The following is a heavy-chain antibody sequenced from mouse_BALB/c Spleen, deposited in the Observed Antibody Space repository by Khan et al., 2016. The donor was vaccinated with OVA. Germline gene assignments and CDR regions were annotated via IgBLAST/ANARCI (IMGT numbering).Heavy chain of an antibody. V-gene: IGHV1-26*01. CDR1: GYTFTDYY. CDR2: INPNNGDT. J-gene: IGHJ1*01. Sequence: VRLQQSGPELVKPGASVRMSCKASGYTFTDYYMKWMKQSHGKSLEWIGDINPNNGDTFYNQKFKGKATLTVDKSSSTAYMQLNSLTSEDSVVYYCARGLFDVWGAGTTVTVSS. CDR3: ARGLFDV.